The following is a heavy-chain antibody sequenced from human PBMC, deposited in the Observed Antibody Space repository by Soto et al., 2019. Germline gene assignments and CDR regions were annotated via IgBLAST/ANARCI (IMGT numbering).Heavy chain of an antibody. CDR1: GGSFSGYY. D-gene: IGHD3-9*01. CDR3: ARGGRYFDWLPEYYFDY. J-gene: IGHJ4*02. CDR2: INHSGST. V-gene: IGHV4-34*01. Sequence: NPSETLSLTCAVYGGSFSGYYWSWIRQPPGKGLEWIGEINHSGSTNYNPSLKSRVTISVDTSKNQFSLKLSSVTAADTAVYYCARGGRYFDWLPEYYFDYWGQGTLVTVSS.